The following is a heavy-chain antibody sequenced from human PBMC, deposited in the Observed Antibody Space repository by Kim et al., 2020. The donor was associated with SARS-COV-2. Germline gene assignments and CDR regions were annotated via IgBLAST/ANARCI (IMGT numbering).Heavy chain of an antibody. D-gene: IGHD6-13*01. CDR3: ARRDNSWSNFDY. V-gene: IGHV5-51*01. Sequence: RYSPSFQGQVTISADKSISTAYLQWSSLKASDTAMYYCARRDNSWSNFDYWGQGTLVTVSS. J-gene: IGHJ4*02.